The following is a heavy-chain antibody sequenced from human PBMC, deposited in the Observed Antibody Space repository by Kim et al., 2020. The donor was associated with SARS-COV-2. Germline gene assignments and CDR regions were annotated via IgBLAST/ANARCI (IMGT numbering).Heavy chain of an antibody. CDR1: GGTFSSYG. J-gene: IGHJ6*03. CDR2: FVPLFGIA. V-gene: IGHV1-69*04. D-gene: IGHD2-15*01. Sequence: SVKVSCKASGGTFSSYGISWVRQAPGQGLEWMGRFVPLFGIAKYAQKFQGRVTITADKSTSTAYMELSSLRSEDTAVYYCLLGRVVGATVYMDVWGKGTTVTVSS. CDR3: LLGRVVGATVYMDV.